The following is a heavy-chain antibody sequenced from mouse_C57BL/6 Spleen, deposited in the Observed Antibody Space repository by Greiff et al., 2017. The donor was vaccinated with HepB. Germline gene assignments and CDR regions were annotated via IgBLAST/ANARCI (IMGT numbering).Heavy chain of an antibody. V-gene: IGHV1-42*01. CDR2: INPSTGGT. D-gene: IGHD2-3*01. CDR3: VKMGDGYYYFDY. Sequence: EVQLQQSGPELVKPGASVKISCKASGYSFTGYYMNWVKQSPEKSLEWIGEINPSTGGTTYNQKFKAKATLTVDKSSSTAYMQLKSLTSEDSAVYYCVKMGDGYYYFDYWGQGTTLTVSS. J-gene: IGHJ2*01. CDR1: GYSFTGYY.